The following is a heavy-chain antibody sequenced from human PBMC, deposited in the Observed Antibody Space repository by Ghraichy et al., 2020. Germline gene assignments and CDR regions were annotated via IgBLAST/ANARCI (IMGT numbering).Heavy chain of an antibody. CDR2: IYYSGST. CDR3: ARELIGAGPFFDY. V-gene: IGHV4-61*01. J-gene: IGHJ4*02. Sequence: SETLSLTCSVSGGSVSSGRDSWRWIRQPPGKGLEWIGYIYYSGSTNYNPSLKSRVTISIDTSKNQFSLKLTSVTAADTAVYYCARELIGAGPFFDYWGQGTLVTVSS. D-gene: IGHD3-10*01. CDR1: GGSVSSGRDS.